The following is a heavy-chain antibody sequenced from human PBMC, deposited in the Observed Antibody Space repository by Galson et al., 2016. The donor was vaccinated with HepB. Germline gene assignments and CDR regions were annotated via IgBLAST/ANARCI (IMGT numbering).Heavy chain of an antibody. V-gene: IGHV4-39*07. CDR3: ARVSFRTLDS. D-gene: IGHD3-3*02. J-gene: IGHJ4*02. CDR1: AFGSADFH. CDR2: FPNDGNT. Sequence: SETLSLTCTVSAFGSADFHWAFIRRPPGRGLAWIGSFPNDGNTFYNPSLRGRVTMSRDTSNNQFSVSLRSVTAADTAVYYCARVSFRTLDSWGQGTLVTVSS.